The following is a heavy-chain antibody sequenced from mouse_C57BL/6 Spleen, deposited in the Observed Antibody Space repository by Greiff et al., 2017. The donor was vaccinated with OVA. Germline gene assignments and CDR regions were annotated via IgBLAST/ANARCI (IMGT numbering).Heavy chain of an antibody. CDR1: GYTFTDYE. CDR3: TRRGGSF. J-gene: IGHJ1*03. CDR2: IDPETGGT. Sequence: VQLQQSGAELVSPGASVTLSCKASGYTFTDYEMHWVKQTPVHGLEWIGAIDPETGGTAYNQKFKGKAILTADKSSSTAYMELRSLTSEDSAVYYCTRRGGSFWGTGTTVTVSS. V-gene: IGHV1-15*01.